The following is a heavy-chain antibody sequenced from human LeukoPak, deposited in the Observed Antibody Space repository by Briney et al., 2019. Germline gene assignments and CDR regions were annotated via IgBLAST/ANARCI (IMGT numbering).Heavy chain of an antibody. D-gene: IGHD6-13*01. CDR3: ATTYSSSWTRFDY. V-gene: IGHV3-23*01. Sequence: GGSLRLSCAASGFTFSNYAMSWVRQAPGKGLEWVSVISGGGGRTYYADSVKGRFTISRDNSKNTLYLQMNSLRAEDTAVYYCATTYSSSWTRFDYWGQGTLVTVSS. J-gene: IGHJ4*02. CDR2: ISGGGGRT. CDR1: GFTFSNYA.